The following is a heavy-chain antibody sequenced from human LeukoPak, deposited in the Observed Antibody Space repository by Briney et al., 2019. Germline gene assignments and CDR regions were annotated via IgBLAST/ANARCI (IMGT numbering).Heavy chain of an antibody. CDR2: IFYSGST. CDR3: ARDSLRGTSCYSGYYFDY. D-gene: IGHD2-2*01. J-gene: IGHJ4*02. V-gene: IGHV4-59*01. CDR1: GGSLSSYY. Sequence: SGALSLTCTVSGGSLSSYYWSWIPQHPGKGLEGVGYIFYSGSTNYNPSLKSRVTISVDTSKNQFSLKLSSVTAADTAVYYCARDSLRGTSCYSGYYFDYWGQGTLVTVSS.